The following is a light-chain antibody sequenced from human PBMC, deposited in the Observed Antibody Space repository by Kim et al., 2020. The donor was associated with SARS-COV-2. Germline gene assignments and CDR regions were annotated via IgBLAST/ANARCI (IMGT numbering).Light chain of an antibody. J-gene: IGLJ1*01. CDR3: QTWGTGTPYV. CDR2: LNSDGSH. CDR1: SGHSSYA. Sequence: VKLTCTLRSGHSSYAIAWHQQQPEKGPRYLMKLNSDGSHSKGDGIPDRFAGSSSGAERYLTIAGLQSEDEADYYCQTWGTGTPYVFGTGTKVTVL. V-gene: IGLV4-69*02.